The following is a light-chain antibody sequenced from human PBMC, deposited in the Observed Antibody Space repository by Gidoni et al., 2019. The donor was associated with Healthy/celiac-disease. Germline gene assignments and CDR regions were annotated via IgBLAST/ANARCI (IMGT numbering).Light chain of an antibody. Sequence: DIQMTQSPSSLSASVGDRVTITCQASQDISNYLNWYQQKPGKAPKLLIYDASNLETGVPSRFSGSGSGTDFTFTISSLQPEDIATYYCQQYDNFPYTFGQXTKLEIK. V-gene: IGKV1-33*01. CDR3: QQYDNFPYT. J-gene: IGKJ2*01. CDR2: DAS. CDR1: QDISNY.